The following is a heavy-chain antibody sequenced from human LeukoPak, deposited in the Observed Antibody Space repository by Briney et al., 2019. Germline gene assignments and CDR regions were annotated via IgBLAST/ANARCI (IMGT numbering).Heavy chain of an antibody. V-gene: IGHV3-23*01. D-gene: IGHD5-12*01. J-gene: IGHJ4*02. CDR1: GFTFSSYA. Sequence: GGSLRLSCAASGFTFSSYAMSWVRQAPGKGLQWVSAISGSGGSTYYADSVKGRFTISRDNSKNTLYLQMNSLRAEDTAVYYCGKDGDIGETIRGDFAYGGQGPLVTVPS. CDR3: GKDGDIGETIRGDFAY. CDR2: ISGSGGST.